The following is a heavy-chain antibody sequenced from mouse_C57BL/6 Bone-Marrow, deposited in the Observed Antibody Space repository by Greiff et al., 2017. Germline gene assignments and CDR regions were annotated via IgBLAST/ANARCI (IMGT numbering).Heavy chain of an antibody. J-gene: IGHJ1*03. D-gene: IGHD2-3*01. CDR2: INHDGSST. Sequence: EVQLVESEGGLVQPGSSMKLSCTASGFTFSDYYMAWVRQVPEKGLEWVANINHDGSSTYYLDSLKSRFIISRDNAKNTLYLQMSSLTSEDTATYYCARVEGWLLYWYFDVWGTGTTVTVSS. CDR3: ARVEGWLLYWYFDV. CDR1: GFTFSDYY. V-gene: IGHV5-16*01.